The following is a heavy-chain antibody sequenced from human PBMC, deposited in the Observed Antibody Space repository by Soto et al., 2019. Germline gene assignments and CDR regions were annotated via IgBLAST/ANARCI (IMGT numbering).Heavy chain of an antibody. V-gene: IGHV4-59*01. CDR2: IYYSGST. J-gene: IGHJ4*02. Sequence: PXETLSLSCTVSGGSISSYEWSWIRQPPGKGLEWIGYIYYSGSTNYNPSLKSRVTISVDTSKNQFSLKLSSVTAADTAVYYCARSYLYYSNLDDWGQGTLVTVSS. CDR1: GGSISSYE. D-gene: IGHD4-4*01. CDR3: ARSYLYYSNLDD.